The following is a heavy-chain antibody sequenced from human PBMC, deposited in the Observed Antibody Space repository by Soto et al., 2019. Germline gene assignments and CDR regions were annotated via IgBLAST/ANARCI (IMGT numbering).Heavy chain of an antibody. V-gene: IGHV3-33*01. J-gene: IGHJ4*02. CDR2: ICYDGSLK. CDR3: ARARGYTYGPPTY. CDR1: GFTFNTYG. D-gene: IGHD5-18*01. Sequence: GGSLRLSCAASGFTFNTYGMHWVRQAPRKGLEWVAVICYDGSLKYYADSVKGRFTISRDNSKNTLYLQINSLRAEDTAVYYCARARGYTYGPPTYWGQGTLVTVSS.